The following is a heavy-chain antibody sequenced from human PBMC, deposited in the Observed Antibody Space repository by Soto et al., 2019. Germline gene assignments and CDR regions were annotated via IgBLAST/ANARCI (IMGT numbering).Heavy chain of an antibody. J-gene: IGHJ6*02. V-gene: IGHV3-30-3*01. D-gene: IGHD6-19*01. CDR1: GFTFSSYS. CDR3: ARVAIEQKWLAPYYYYGMDV. CDR2: ISYDGSNK. Sequence: XGALRLSCAASGFTFSSYSKHWVRQAPGKGLEWVAVISYDGSNKYYADSVKGRFTISRDNSKNTLYLQMNSLRAEDTAVYYCARVAIEQKWLAPYYYYGMDVWGQGTTVTSP.